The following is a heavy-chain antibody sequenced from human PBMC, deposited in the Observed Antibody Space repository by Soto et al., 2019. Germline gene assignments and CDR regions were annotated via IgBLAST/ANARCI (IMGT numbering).Heavy chain of an antibody. CDR1: GFTFSSYA. Sequence: GGSLRLSCAASGFTFSSYAMSWVRQAPGKGLEWVSAISGSGGSTYYADSVKGRFTISRDNSKNTLYLQMNSLRAEDTAVYYCAKDQGYYDFWSGQLEDMYYFDYWGQGTLVTVSS. CDR2: ISGSGGST. J-gene: IGHJ4*02. D-gene: IGHD3-3*01. CDR3: AKDQGYYDFWSGQLEDMYYFDY. V-gene: IGHV3-23*01.